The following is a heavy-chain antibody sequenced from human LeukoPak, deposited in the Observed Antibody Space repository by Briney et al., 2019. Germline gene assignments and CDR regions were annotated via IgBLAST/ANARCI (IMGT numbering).Heavy chain of an antibody. D-gene: IGHD6-19*01. CDR3: TRSGSSGWYQADY. CDR1: GGTFSTYA. Sequence: ASVKVSRKASGGTFSTYAIIWVRQAPGQGLEWMGGIIPIFGTVNYAQKFQNRITITADKFTYTAYMELSSLRSDDTALYYCTRSGSSGWYQADYWGQGTLVTVSS. V-gene: IGHV1-69*06. J-gene: IGHJ4*02. CDR2: IIPIFGTV.